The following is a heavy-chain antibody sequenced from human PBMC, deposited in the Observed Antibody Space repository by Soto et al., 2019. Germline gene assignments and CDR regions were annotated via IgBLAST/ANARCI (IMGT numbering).Heavy chain of an antibody. CDR1: GASISGGGSS. V-gene: IGHV4-30-2*01. J-gene: IGHJ5*02. Sequence: QLQLQESGSGLGKPSQTLSLPCAASGASISGGGSSWGWIRQPPGKGLEWMGYTYNSGSTYYNPSLKSRVTISVDRSKNQFSLKLSSVTAADTAVYYCARVPGPWGQGTLVTVSS. CDR3: ARVPGP. CDR2: TYNSGST.